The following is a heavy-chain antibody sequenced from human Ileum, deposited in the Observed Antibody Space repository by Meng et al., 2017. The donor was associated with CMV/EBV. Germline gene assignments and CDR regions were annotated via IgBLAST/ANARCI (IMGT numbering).Heavy chain of an antibody. CDR1: GYTFTNHN. J-gene: IGHJ4*02. V-gene: IGHV1-18*01. D-gene: IGHD7-27*01. CDR3: ARDNWGYDY. CDR2: ISVHHGNT. Sequence: QFDLVQSGTEVKKPGASVKVSCKTSGYTFTNHNIAWVRQAPGQGLEWMGWISVHHGNTDYAQKYQDRVTMTRDTSTNTAYMELRSLTSDDTAMYYCARDNWGYDYWGQGTLVTVSS.